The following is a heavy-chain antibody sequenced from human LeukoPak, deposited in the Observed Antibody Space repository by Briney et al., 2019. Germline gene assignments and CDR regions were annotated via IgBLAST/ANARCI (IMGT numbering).Heavy chain of an antibody. V-gene: IGHV4-30-4*01. Sequence: PSETLSLTCTVSGGSINTGDFYWSWIRQPPGKGLEWIVYIYYSGSTYYTPSLESRVTISLDTSKNQFSLKLSSVTAADTAVYYCARDSSSWYSYFDYWGQGTLVTDCS. CDR3: ARDSSSWYSYFDY. D-gene: IGHD6-13*01. CDR2: IYYSGST. J-gene: IGHJ4*02. CDR1: GGSINTGDFY.